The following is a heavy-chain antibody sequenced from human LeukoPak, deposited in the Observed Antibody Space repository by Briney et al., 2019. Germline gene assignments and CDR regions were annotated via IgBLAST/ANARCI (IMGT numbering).Heavy chain of an antibody. V-gene: IGHV3-9*01. Sequence: GGSLRLSCAASGFTFDDYAMHWVRHAPGKGLEWVSGISWNSGSIGYADSVKGRFTISRDNAKNFLYLQMNSLRAEDTAVYYCARYCTNGVCLHNYWGQGTLVTVSS. D-gene: IGHD2-8*01. CDR3: ARYCTNGVCLHNY. J-gene: IGHJ4*02. CDR2: ISWNSGSI. CDR1: GFTFDDYA.